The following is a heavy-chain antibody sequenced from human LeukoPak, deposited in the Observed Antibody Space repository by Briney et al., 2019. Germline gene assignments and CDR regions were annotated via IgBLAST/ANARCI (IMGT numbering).Heavy chain of an antibody. CDR2: MNPNSGNT. V-gene: IGHV1-8*01. D-gene: IGHD6-19*01. Sequence: ASVKVSCKVSGYTLTELSMHWVRQATGQGLEWMGWMNPNSGNTGYAQKFQGRVTMTRNTSISTAYMELSSLRSEDTAVYYCARGGSLWLAYFDYWGQGTLVTVSS. CDR3: ARGGSLWLAYFDY. CDR1: GYTLTELS. J-gene: IGHJ4*02.